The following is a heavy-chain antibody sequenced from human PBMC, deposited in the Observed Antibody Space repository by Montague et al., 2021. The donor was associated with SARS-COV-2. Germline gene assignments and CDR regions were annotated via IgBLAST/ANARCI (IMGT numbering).Heavy chain of an antibody. V-gene: IGHV4-34*01. CDR1: GESFSGFF. Sequence: SETLSLTCAVYGESFSGFFLSWIRQPPGTGLEWIAEINDRGVTNYNYNPSLGSRVTISADTSKNQFSLKLRSVTAADTAVYYCARWDPQTLTVISLRGKSANDYWGQGTMVTVSS. CDR3: ARWDPQTLTVISLRGKSANDY. D-gene: IGHD4-11*01. J-gene: IGHJ4*02. CDR2: INDRGVTNY.